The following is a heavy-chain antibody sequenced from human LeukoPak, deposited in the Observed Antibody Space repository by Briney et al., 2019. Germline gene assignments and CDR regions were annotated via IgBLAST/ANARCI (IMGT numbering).Heavy chain of an antibody. V-gene: IGHV4-61*01. CDR3: ARDVKGDGYNDY. Sequence: SETLSLTCTVSGGSFSSGSYYWSWIRQPPGKGLEWIGYIYYSGSTNYNPSLKSRVTISVDTSKNQFSLKLSSVTAADTAVYYCARDVKGDGYNDYWGQGTLVTVSS. CDR1: GGSFSSGSYY. CDR2: IYYSGST. D-gene: IGHD5-24*01. J-gene: IGHJ4*02.